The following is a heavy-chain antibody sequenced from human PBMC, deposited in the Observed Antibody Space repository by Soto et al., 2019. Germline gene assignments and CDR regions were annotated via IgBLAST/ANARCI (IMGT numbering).Heavy chain of an antibody. Sequence: QLQLQESGSGRVKPSQTLSLTCAVSGGSISSGGYSWSWIRQPPGKGLEWIGYIYHSGSTYYNTSLKRRVNISVDRSKNQFSLKLSSVTAADTAVYYCAGGPGVARNYWGQGTLVTVSS. D-gene: IGHD5-12*01. CDR2: IYHSGST. J-gene: IGHJ4*02. CDR3: AGGPGVARNY. V-gene: IGHV4-30-2*01. CDR1: GGSISSGGYS.